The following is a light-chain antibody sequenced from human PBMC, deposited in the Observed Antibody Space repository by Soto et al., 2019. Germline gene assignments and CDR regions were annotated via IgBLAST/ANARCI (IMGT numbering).Light chain of an antibody. CDR1: QSISSW. J-gene: IGKJ1*01. V-gene: IGKV1-5*01. Sequence: DIQMTQSPSTLSASVGDRLTITCRASQSISSWLAWYQQKPGKAPKLLIFDASSLESGVPSRFSGSGSGTEFTLTISSLQPDDFATYYCQHYNGYSWTFGQGTKVDIK. CDR3: QHYNGYSWT. CDR2: DAS.